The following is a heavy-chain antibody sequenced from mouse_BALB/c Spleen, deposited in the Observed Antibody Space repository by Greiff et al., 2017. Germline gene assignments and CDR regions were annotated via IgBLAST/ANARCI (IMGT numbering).Heavy chain of an antibody. CDR3: ARGRKDYGYAMDY. CDR1: GFPFRSYA. CDR2: ISSGGST. D-gene: IGHD1-1*01. V-gene: IGHV5-6-5*01. J-gene: IGHJ4*01. Sequence: EVKLMESGGGLVKPGGSLKLSCAASGFPFRSYALSWVRQTPEKRLEWVASISSGGSTYYPDSVKGRFTISRDNARNILYLQMSSLRSEDTAMYYCARGRKDYGYAMDYWGQGTSVTVSS.